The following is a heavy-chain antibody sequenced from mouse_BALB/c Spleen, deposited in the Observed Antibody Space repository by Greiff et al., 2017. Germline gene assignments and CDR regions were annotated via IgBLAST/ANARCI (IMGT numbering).Heavy chain of an antibody. J-gene: IGHJ3*01. D-gene: IGHD2-2*01. V-gene: IGHV5-6-5*01. CDR3: ARGWGYDD. CDR1: GFTFSSYA. Sequence: EVQVVESGGGLVQPGGSRKLSCAASGFTFSSYAMSWVRQTPEKRLEWVASISSGGSTYYPDSVKGRFTISRDNARNILYLQMSSLRSEDTAMYYCARGWGYDDWGQGTLVTVSA. CDR2: ISSGGST.